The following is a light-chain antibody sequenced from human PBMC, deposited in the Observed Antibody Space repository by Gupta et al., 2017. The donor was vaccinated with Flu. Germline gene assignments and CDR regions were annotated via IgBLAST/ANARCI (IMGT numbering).Light chain of an antibody. Sequence: SALPQPASVSGSPGQSITISCTGTSSDVGSYNLVSWYQQHPGKARKRMIYEGSKSPAGVATRFSGSKSGNTASLTISGRQEEDAADYYCCTYASSSNWVFGGGTKLTVL. CDR2: EGS. V-gene: IGLV2-23*01. J-gene: IGLJ3*02. CDR3: CTYASSSNWV. CDR1: SSDVGSYNL.